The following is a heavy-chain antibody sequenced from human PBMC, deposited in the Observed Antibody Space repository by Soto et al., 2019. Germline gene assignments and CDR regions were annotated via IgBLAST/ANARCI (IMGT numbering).Heavy chain of an antibody. CDR2: ISSSSSYI. D-gene: IGHD4-17*01. CDR1: GFTFSSYS. CDR3: ARSFPYGDYPENDYYMDV. Sequence: GGSLRLSCAASGFTFSSYSMNWVRQAPGKGLEWVSSISSSSSYIYYADSVKGRFTISRDNAKNSLYLQMNSLRAEDTAVYYCARSFPYGDYPENDYYMDVWGKGTTVTVSS. J-gene: IGHJ6*03. V-gene: IGHV3-21*01.